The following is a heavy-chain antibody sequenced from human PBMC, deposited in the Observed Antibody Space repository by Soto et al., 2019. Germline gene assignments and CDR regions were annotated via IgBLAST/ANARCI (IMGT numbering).Heavy chain of an antibody. CDR3: ARAVGSSWARYNWFDP. CDR2: IYYSGST. V-gene: IGHV4-59*01. D-gene: IGHD6-13*01. J-gene: IGHJ5*02. CDR1: VGSISSYY. Sequence: SETLSLTCTFSVGSISSYYWSWIRQPPGKGLEWIGYIYYSGSTNYNPSLKSRVTISVDTSKNQFSLKLSSVTAADTAVYYCARAVGSSWARYNWFDPWGQGTLVTVSS.